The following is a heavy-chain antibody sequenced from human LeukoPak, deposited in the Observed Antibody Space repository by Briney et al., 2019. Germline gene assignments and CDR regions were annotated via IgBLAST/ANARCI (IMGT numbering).Heavy chain of an antibody. CDR2: IYHSGST. J-gene: IGHJ4*02. CDR3: ARHRMPDALASAFDY. CDR1: GYSISSGHY. V-gene: IGHV4-38-2*01. Sequence: SETLSLTCAVSGYSISSGHYWGWIRQPPGKGLEWIGSIYHSGSTYYNPSLKSRVSISVDTSKNQFSLKLSSVTAADTAVYYCARHRMPDALASAFDYWGQGTLVTVSS. D-gene: IGHD2-15*01.